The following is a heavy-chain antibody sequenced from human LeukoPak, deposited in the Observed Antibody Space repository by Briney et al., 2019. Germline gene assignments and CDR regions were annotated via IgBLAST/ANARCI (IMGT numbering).Heavy chain of an antibody. CDR1: GFTFSSYG. J-gene: IGHJ5*02. CDR2: ISSSSSYI. CDR3: AREGYSYAINWFDP. Sequence: GGSLRLSCAASGFTFSSYGMHWVRQAPGKGLEWVSSISSSSSYIYYADSVKGRFTISRDNAKNSLYLQMNSLRAEDTAVYYCAREGYSYAINWFDPWGQGTLVTVSS. V-gene: IGHV3-21*01. D-gene: IGHD5-18*01.